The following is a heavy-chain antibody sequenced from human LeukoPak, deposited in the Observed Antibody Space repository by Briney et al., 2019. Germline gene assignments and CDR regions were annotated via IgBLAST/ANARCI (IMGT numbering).Heavy chain of an antibody. Sequence: SETLSLTCTVSGGSISSSSYYWGWIRQPPGKGLEWIGSIYYSGSTYYNPSLKSRVTISVDTSKNQFSLKLSSVTAADTAVYYCARLHRGHYCSSTSCRRDYWGQGTLVTVSS. CDR2: IYYSGST. CDR3: ARLHRGHYCSSTSCRRDY. J-gene: IGHJ4*02. V-gene: IGHV4-39*01. D-gene: IGHD2-2*01. CDR1: GGSISSSSYY.